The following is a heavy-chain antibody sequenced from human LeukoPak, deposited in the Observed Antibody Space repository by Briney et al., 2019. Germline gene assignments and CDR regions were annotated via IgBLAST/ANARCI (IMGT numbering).Heavy chain of an antibody. CDR3: ARGQIWWFDWFDS. J-gene: IGHJ5*01. CDR1: GGSFSGYY. CDR2: INHSGST. D-gene: IGHD2-21*01. Sequence: SETLSLTCAVYGGSFSGYYWSWIRQPPGKGLEWIGEINHSGSTNYNPSLKSRVTISVDTSKNQFSLKLSSVTAADTAVYYCARGQIWWFDWFDSWGQGTLVTVSS. V-gene: IGHV4-34*01.